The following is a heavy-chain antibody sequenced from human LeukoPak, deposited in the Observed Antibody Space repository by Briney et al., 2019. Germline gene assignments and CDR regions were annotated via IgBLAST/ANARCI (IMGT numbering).Heavy chain of an antibody. CDR3: ARAYYYDSSAPFDY. V-gene: IGHV3-43D*03. CDR1: GFTFDDYA. CDR2: ISWDGGST. D-gene: IGHD3-22*01. J-gene: IGHJ4*02. Sequence: GGSLRLSCAASGFTFDDYAMHWVRQAPGKGLEWVSLISWDGGSTYYADSVKGRFTISRDNSKNTLYLQMNSLRAEDTAVYYCARAYYYDSSAPFDYWGQGTLVTVSS.